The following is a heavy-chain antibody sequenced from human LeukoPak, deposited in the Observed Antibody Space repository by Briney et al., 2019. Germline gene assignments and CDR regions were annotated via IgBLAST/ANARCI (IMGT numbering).Heavy chain of an antibody. CDR2: IRIKPNNYAT. Sequence: GGSLRLSCAASGFTFSESAMHWVRQASGRGLEWVGRIRIKPNNYATTYAASLEGRFTISRDNSKNTLYLQMNSLRAEDTAVYYCARDIETPMGPSGAFDIWGQGTMVTVSS. J-gene: IGHJ3*02. CDR3: ARDIETPMGPSGAFDI. CDR1: GFTFSESA. D-gene: IGHD5-18*01. V-gene: IGHV3-73*01.